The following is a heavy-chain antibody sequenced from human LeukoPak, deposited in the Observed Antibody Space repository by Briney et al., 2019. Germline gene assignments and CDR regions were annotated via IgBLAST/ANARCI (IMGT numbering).Heavy chain of an antibody. CDR1: GYSFTNHA. Sequence: ASVKVSCKTSGYSFTNHALHWVRQAPGQSLEWMGWINAGNGNTEFSEEFQGRVTMTRDISASTAYMELSSLRFDDMAVYYCARVPGSGWYFFDYWGQGTLVTVSS. D-gene: IGHD6-19*01. CDR3: ARVPGSGWYFFDY. J-gene: IGHJ4*02. CDR2: INAGNGNT. V-gene: IGHV1-3*03.